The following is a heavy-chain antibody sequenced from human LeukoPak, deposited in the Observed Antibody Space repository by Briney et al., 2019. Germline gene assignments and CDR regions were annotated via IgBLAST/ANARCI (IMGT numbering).Heavy chain of an antibody. V-gene: IGHV5-51*01. CDR2: IYPGDSDT. J-gene: IGHJ4*02. Sequence: GESLKISCKGSGYTFSSYWIGWVRQMPGKGLEYMGIIYPGDSDTTYSPSFQGQVTISADKLTSTAYLQWSSLKASDSAMYYCATRRYSGTDFDYWGQGNLVTVAS. CDR1: GYTFSSYW. D-gene: IGHD5-12*01. CDR3: ATRRYSGTDFDY.